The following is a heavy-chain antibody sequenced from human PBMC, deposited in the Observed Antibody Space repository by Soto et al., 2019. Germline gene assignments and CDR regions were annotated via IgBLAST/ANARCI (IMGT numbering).Heavy chain of an antibody. V-gene: IGHV1-18*01. J-gene: IGHJ6*02. Sequence: QVQLVQSGAEVKKPGASVKVSCKASGYTFTSYGISWVRQAPGQGLERMGWISGYNGNTNYAQKVQGRVTMTTDISTSTAYMELRSLRSDDTAVYYCARDGYCISTTCYVGGGFGMDVWGQGTTVTVSS. CDR3: ARDGYCISTTCYVGGGFGMDV. CDR1: GYTFTSYG. CDR2: ISGYNGNT. D-gene: IGHD2-2*01.